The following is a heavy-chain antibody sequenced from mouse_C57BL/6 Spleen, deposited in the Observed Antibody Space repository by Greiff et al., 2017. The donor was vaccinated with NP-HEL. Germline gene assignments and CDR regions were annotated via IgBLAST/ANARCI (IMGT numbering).Heavy chain of an antibody. CDR3: ARSYYYGSSYAMDY. CDR2: IHPNSGST. D-gene: IGHD1-1*01. CDR1: GYTLTSYW. Sequence: QVQLQQPGAELVKPGASVKLSCKASGYTLTSYWMNWVKQRPGQGLEWIGMIHPNSGSTNYNEKFKSKATLTVDKSSSTAYMQLSSLTSEDSAVYYCARSYYYGSSYAMDYWGQGTSVTVSS. V-gene: IGHV1-64*01. J-gene: IGHJ4*01.